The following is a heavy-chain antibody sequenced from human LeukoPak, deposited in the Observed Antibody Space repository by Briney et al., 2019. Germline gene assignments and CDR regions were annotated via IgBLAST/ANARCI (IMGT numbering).Heavy chain of an antibody. D-gene: IGHD2-2*01. Sequence: GASVKVSCKASGYTFNSYGISWVRQAPGQGLEWMGWISAYNGNTNYAQKLQGRVTMTTDTSTSTAYMELRSLRSDDTAVYYCAREYPDPGCSTSCYEFDYWGQGTLVTVSS. CDR2: ISAYNGNT. CDR1: GYTFNSYG. CDR3: AREYPDPGCSTSCYEFDY. V-gene: IGHV1-18*01. J-gene: IGHJ4*02.